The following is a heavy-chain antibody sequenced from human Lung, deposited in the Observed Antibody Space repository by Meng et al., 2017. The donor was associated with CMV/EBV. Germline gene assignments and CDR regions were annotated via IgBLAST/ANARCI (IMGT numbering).Heavy chain of an antibody. CDR1: GGSISSYY. CDR3: ARVAKSTITGTTPYYYYGMDV. V-gene: IGHV4-59*01. J-gene: IGHJ6*02. D-gene: IGHD1-7*01. Sequence: LSCTVSGGSISSYYWSLIRQPPGKGLEWIGYIYYSGSTNYNPSLKSRVTISVDTSKNQFSLKLSSVTAADTAVYYCARVAKSTITGTTPYYYYGMDVWXQGTXVTVSS. CDR2: IYYSGST.